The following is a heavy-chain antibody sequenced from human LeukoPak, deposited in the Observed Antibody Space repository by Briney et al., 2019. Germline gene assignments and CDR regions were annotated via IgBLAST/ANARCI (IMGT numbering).Heavy chain of an antibody. CDR1: GYTFTSYY. CDR2: INPSGGST. J-gene: IGHJ6*03. Sequence: GTSVKVSCKASGYTFTSYYMHWVRQAPGQGLEWMGIINPSGGSTSYAQKFQGRVTMTRDTSTSTVYMELSSLRSEDTAVYYCARDLGILTGPSPYYYYYMDVWGKGTTVTVSS. D-gene: IGHD3-9*01. V-gene: IGHV1-46*01. CDR3: ARDLGILTGPSPYYYYYMDV.